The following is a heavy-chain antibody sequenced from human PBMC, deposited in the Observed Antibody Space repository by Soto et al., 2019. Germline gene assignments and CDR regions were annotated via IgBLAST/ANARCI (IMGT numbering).Heavy chain of an antibody. V-gene: IGHV1-3*01. D-gene: IGHD2-2*01. Sequence: QVQLVQSGAAVKKPGASVKVSCKASGYTFTSYAMHWVRQAPGQRLEWMGWINAGNGNTKYSQKFQGRVTITRDTSASTAYMELSSLRSEDTAVYYCARDGGYCSSTSCYDFDYWGQGSLVTVSS. J-gene: IGHJ4*02. CDR3: ARDGGYCSSTSCYDFDY. CDR1: GYTFTSYA. CDR2: INAGNGNT.